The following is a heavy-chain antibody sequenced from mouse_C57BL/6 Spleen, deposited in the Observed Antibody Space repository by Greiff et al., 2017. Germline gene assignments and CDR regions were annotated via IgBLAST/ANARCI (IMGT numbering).Heavy chain of an antibody. V-gene: IGHV5-6*01. CDR1: GFTFSSYG. D-gene: IGHD2-2*01. Sequence: DVHLVESGGDLVKPGGSLKLSCAASGFTFSSYGMSWVRQTPDKRLEWVATISSGGSYTYYPDSVKGRFTISRDNATNTLYLQMSSLKSEDTAMYYCARDPLVTTVFDYWGQGTTLTVSS. J-gene: IGHJ2*01. CDR3: ARDPLVTTVFDY. CDR2: ISSGGSYT.